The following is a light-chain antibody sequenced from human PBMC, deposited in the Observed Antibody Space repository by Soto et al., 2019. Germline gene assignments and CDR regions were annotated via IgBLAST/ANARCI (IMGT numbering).Light chain of an antibody. V-gene: IGLV2-14*01. J-gene: IGLJ1*01. Sequence: HSALTQPASVSGSPGQSITISCTGTSSDVGGYNYVSWYQQHPGKAPKLMIYEVSNRPSGVSNRFSGSKSGNTASLTISGLQAEHEADYYCSSYTSSSTYVFGTGTKLTVL. CDR3: SSYTSSSTYV. CDR1: SSDVGGYNY. CDR2: EVS.